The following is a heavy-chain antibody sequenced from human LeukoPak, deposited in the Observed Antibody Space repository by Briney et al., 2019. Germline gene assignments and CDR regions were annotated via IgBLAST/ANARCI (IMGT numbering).Heavy chain of an antibody. CDR1: GFTFSSYS. D-gene: IGHD7-27*01. CDR2: ISSSSSYI. J-gene: IGHJ4*02. Sequence: PGGSLRLSCAASGFTFSSYSMNWVRQAPGKGLEWVSSISSSSSYIYYADSVKGRFTISRDNAKNSLYLQMNSLRAEDTAVYYCARLWNWGYTDFDYWGQGTLVTVSS. CDR3: ARLWNWGYTDFDY. V-gene: IGHV3-21*04.